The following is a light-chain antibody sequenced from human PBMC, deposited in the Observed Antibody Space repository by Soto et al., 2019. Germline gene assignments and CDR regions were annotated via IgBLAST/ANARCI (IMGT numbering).Light chain of an antibody. Sequence: DIQMTQSPPPLSTSVGDRVTFTGLSSHNSDTWLAWYQQKPGRAPKLLISDASTLESGVPSRFSGSGSGTEFTLTISGLQPDDFATYYCQQYNSYPYTFGPGTKVDIK. CDR1: HNSDTW. CDR2: DAS. J-gene: IGKJ3*01. V-gene: IGKV1-5*01. CDR3: QQYNSYPYT.